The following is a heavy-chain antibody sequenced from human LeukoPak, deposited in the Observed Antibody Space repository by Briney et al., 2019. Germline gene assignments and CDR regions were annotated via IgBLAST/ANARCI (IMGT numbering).Heavy chain of an antibody. J-gene: IGHJ3*02. CDR2: ISAGSTTK. V-gene: IGHV3-11*01. Sequence: GGSLRLSCAASGFTVSSNYMSWIRQVPGKGLEWLSYISAGSTTKDYADSVKGRFTISRDNAKNSVYLQMNSLRAEDTAVYFCARVRITMIVTGAFDIWGQGTTVTVSS. CDR1: GFTVSSNY. CDR3: ARVRITMIVTGAFDI. D-gene: IGHD3-22*01.